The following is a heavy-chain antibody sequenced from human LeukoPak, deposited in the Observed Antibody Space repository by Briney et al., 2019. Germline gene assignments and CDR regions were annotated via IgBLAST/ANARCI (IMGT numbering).Heavy chain of an antibody. CDR2: ISSSGSTI. D-gene: IGHD3-22*01. J-gene: IGHJ4*02. CDR3: ARGDYYDSRDLDY. V-gene: IGHV3-11*04. Sequence: KPGGSLRLSCAASGFTFSDYYMSWIRQAPGKGLEWVSYISSSGSTIYYADSVKGRFTISRDNAKNTLYLQMNSLRAEDTALYYCARGDYYDSRDLDYWGQGTLVTVPS. CDR1: GFTFSDYY.